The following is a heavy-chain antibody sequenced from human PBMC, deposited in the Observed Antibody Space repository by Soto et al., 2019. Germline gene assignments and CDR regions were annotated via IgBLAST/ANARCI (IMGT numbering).Heavy chain of an antibody. V-gene: IGHV6-1*01. CDR2: TYYRSKWYN. D-gene: IGHD2-2*01. J-gene: IGHJ6*02. CDR1: GDSVSSNSAA. Sequence: SQTLSLTCAISGDSVSSNSAAWNWIRQSPSRGLEWLGRTYYRSKWYNDYAVSVKSRITINPDTSKNQFSLQLNSVTPEDTAVYYCASEGYCSSTSCYYYYYGMDVWGQGTTVTVSS. CDR3: ASEGYCSSTSCYYYYYGMDV.